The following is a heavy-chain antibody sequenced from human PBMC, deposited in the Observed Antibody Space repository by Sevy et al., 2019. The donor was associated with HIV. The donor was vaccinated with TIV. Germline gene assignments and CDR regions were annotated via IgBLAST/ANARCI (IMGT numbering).Heavy chain of an antibody. CDR1: GFTFSSYE. J-gene: IGHJ6*02. V-gene: IGHV3-48*03. CDR3: ARAVVAARGYYYGMDV. CDR2: ISSSGSTI. Sequence: GESLKISCAASGFTFSSYEMNWVRPAPGKGLEWVSYISSSGSTIYYADSVKGRFTISRDNAKNSLYLQMNSLRAEDTAVYYCARAVVAARGYYYGMDVWGQGTTVTVSS. D-gene: IGHD2-15*01.